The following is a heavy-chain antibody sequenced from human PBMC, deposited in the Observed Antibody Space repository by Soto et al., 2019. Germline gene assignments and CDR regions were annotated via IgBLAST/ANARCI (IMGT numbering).Heavy chain of an antibody. J-gene: IGHJ5*02. CDR3: ARVHFVVEGAAPFSWFGP. Sequence: QVQESGPGLVKPSETLSLTCAVSGGSIRTSNWYWGWIRQPPGKGLEWIANIYYSGRLFCNPSLNGCIAVVVDTSKNRFSMILNSVPAADTAIYYCARVHFVVEGAAPFSWFGPWVQGTLVAFSS. CDR1: GGSIRTSNWY. CDR2: IYYSGRL. V-gene: IGHV4-39*01. D-gene: IGHD2-21*01.